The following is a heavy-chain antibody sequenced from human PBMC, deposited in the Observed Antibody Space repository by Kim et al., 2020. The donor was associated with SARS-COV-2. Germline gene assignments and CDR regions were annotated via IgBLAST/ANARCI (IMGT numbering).Heavy chain of an antibody. V-gene: IGHV3-30*18. CDR2: ISYDGSNK. D-gene: IGHD2-2*01. CDR1: GFTFSSYG. Sequence: GGSLRLSCAASGFTFSSYGMHWVRQAPGKGLEWVAVISYDGSNKYYADSVKGRFTISRDNSKNTLYLQMNSLRAEDKAVYYCAKDLRFLVVPAAPNWFDPWGQGTLVTVSS. CDR3: AKDLRFLVVPAAPNWFDP. J-gene: IGHJ5*02.